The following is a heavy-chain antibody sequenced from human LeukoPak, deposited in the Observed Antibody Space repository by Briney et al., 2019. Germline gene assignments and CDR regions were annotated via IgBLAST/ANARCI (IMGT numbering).Heavy chain of an antibody. D-gene: IGHD1-26*01. V-gene: IGHV4-59*01. CDR2: YSGST. CDR3: ARGARLGAARPQYFDY. CDR1: GASITSYY. J-gene: IGHJ4*02. Sequence: KPSETLSLTCTVSGASITSYYWTWIRQPLKGLEWIGCYSGSTNYNPSLKSRVTISVDTSKNQFTLKLTSVTAADTAAYYCARGARLGAARPQYFDYWGQGILVTVSS.